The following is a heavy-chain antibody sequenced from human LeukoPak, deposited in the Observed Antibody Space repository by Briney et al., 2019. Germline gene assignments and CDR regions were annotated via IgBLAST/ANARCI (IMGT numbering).Heavy chain of an antibody. D-gene: IGHD5-12*01. CDR2: ISGSGGTT. Sequence: GGSLRLSCAASGFTFSSYAMSWVRQAPGKGLEWVSAISGSGGTTYYADSVKGRFTISRDNSKNTLYLQMNSLRAEDTAVYYCARDSVATNDAFDIWGQGTMVTVSS. CDR1: GFTFSSYA. CDR3: ARDSVATNDAFDI. J-gene: IGHJ3*02. V-gene: IGHV3-23*01.